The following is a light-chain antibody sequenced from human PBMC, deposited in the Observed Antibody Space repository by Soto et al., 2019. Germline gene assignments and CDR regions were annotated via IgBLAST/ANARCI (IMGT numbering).Light chain of an antibody. CDR2: GAS. CDR1: QTIRKS. V-gene: IGKV1-39*01. Sequence: DIQMTQSPSSLSASVGDTISITFRSFQTIRKSLNWYQQRPGKAPKLLIFGASSLHNGVPPRFSGLGSGTEFTLTISSLQAEDVAVYYCQQYYSTPWTFGQGTKVDI. J-gene: IGKJ1*01. CDR3: QQYYSTPWT.